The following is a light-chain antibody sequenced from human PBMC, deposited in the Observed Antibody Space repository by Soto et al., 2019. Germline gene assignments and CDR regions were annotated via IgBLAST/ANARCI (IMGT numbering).Light chain of an antibody. CDR3: SSYASSSTLVV. CDR2: EVT. V-gene: IGLV2-14*01. J-gene: IGLJ2*01. CDR1: NSDVGGYNY. Sequence: QSALTQPASVSGSPGQSITISCTGTNSDVGGYNYVSWYQQHPGKAPKLMVYEVTKRPSGVSNRFSGSESGNTASLTISGLQAEDEADYYCSSYASSSTLVVFGGGTKLTVL.